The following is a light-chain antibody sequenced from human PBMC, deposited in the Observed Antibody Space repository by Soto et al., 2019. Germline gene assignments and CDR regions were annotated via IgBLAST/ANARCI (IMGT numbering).Light chain of an antibody. J-gene: IGKJ4*01. CDR3: QQSSSTPLT. V-gene: IGKV1-39*01. CDR1: QSISSN. CDR2: AAS. Sequence: DIQMTQSPSALSASEGDRVTITCRAIQSISSNLNWYQQKAGKAPKLLIYAASSLQSGVPSRFSGSGSGTDFTLTISSLQPEDFATYYCQQSSSTPLTFGGGTKVEIK.